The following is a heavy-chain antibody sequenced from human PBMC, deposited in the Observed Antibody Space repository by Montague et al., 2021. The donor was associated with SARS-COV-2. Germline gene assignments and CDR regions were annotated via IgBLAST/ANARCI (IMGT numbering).Heavy chain of an antibody. J-gene: IGHJ4*01. Sequence: SETLSLTCSVSDASISTSNYWGWLRQTPAKGLVWFASIHFTGNTFYKPSLKSRVTTSVDTSKNQFSLKLTSLTAADTAIYFCARDRNDGYDRFFDYWGQGTLVAVAS. CDR2: IHFTGNT. V-gene: IGHV4-39*07. D-gene: IGHD5-12*01. CDR1: DASISTSNY. CDR3: ARDRNDGYDRFFDY.